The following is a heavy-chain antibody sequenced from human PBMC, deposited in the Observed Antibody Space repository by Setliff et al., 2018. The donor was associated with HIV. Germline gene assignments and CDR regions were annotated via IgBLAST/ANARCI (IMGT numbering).Heavy chain of an antibody. Sequence: PSETLSLTCTVPGGSISSHYWSWIRQPPGKGLEWIGSIYYSGSTNYNPSLKSRVTISVDTSKNQFSLKLSSVTAADTAVYYCARGGILTGFTFDYWGQGTLVTVSS. CDR3: ARGGILTGFTFDY. J-gene: IGHJ4*02. CDR2: IYYSGST. CDR1: GGSISSHY. D-gene: IGHD3-9*01. V-gene: IGHV4-59*11.